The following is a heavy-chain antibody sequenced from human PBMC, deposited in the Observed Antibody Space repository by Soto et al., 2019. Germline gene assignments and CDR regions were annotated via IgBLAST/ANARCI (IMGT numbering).Heavy chain of an antibody. D-gene: IGHD2-21*01. Sequence: SETLSLTCAVYGGSFSGYYWSWIRQPPGKGLEWIGEINHSGSTNYNPSLKSRVTISVDTSKNQFSLKLSSVTAADTAVYYCAGQGMVVPGTYYFDYWGRGTLVTVSS. V-gene: IGHV4-34*01. CDR1: GGSFSGYY. CDR3: AGQGMVVPGTYYFDY. CDR2: INHSGST. J-gene: IGHJ4*02.